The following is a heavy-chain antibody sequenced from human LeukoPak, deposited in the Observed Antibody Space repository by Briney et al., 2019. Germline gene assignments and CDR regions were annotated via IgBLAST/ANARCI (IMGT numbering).Heavy chain of an antibody. J-gene: IGHJ4*02. CDR2: ISSSGSTI. CDR3: ARVHDSSGYSSFDY. D-gene: IGHD3-22*01. CDR1: GFAFSDDY. Sequence: VGSLRLSCAASGFAFSDDYTSCRREAPREGLGRVSYISSSGSTIYYAQSMKGRFTISRDNAKNSLYPQMNSLRAEDTAVYYCARVHDSSGYSSFDYWGEGTLVSV. V-gene: IGHV3-11*01.